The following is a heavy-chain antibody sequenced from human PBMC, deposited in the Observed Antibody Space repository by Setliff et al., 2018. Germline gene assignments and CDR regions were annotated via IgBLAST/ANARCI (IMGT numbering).Heavy chain of an antibody. CDR3: ARQAGRLGSPFDY. V-gene: IGHV4-59*08. J-gene: IGHJ4*02. D-gene: IGHD7-27*01. CDR2: IYYSGST. Sequence: SETLSLTCTVSGDSISRDYWNWIRQPPGKGLEWIGYIYYSGSTNYNPSLKSRVTISPGTSKNQFSLKLTSVTAADTAVYYCARQAGRLGSPFDYWGQGALVTVSS. CDR1: GDSISRDY.